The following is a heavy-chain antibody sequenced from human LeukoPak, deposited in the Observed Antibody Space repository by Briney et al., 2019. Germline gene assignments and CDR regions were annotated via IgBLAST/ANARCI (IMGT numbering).Heavy chain of an antibody. D-gene: IGHD6-6*01. CDR2: IYTSGST. Sequence: SETLSLTCTVSGGSISSYYWSWIRQPPGKGLEWIGYIYTSGSTNYNPSLKSRVTISVDTSKNQFSLKLSSVTAADTAVYYCARFEHSIAARPDSYYYYYMDVWGKGTTVTVSS. V-gene: IGHV4-4*09. CDR1: GGSISSYY. J-gene: IGHJ6*03. CDR3: ARFEHSIAARPDSYYYYYMDV.